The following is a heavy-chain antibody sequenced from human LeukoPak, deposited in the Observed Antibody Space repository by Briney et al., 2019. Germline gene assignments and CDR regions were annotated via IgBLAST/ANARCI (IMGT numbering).Heavy chain of an antibody. Sequence: RASVKVSCKASGYTFTGYYMHWVRQAPGRGLEWMGRINPNSGGTNYAQKFQGRVTMTRDTSISTAYMELSRLRSDDTAVYYCASTQTPGYDFWSGYLDYWGQGTLVTVSS. J-gene: IGHJ4*02. CDR3: ASTQTPGYDFWSGYLDY. CDR2: INPNSGGT. CDR1: GYTFTGYY. D-gene: IGHD3-3*01. V-gene: IGHV1-2*06.